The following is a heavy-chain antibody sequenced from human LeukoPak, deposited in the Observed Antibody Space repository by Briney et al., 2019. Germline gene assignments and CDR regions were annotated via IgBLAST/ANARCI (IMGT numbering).Heavy chain of an antibody. CDR1: GGSISSYY. V-gene: IGHV4-59*01. CDR3: ARLTGNWFDP. CDR2: IYYSGST. D-gene: IGHD7-27*01. Sequence: RSSETLSLTCTVSGGSISSYYWSWIRQPPGKGLEWIGYIYYSGSTNYNPSLKSRVTISVDTSKNQFSLKLSSVTAADTAVYYCARLTGNWFDPWGQGTLVTVSS. J-gene: IGHJ5*02.